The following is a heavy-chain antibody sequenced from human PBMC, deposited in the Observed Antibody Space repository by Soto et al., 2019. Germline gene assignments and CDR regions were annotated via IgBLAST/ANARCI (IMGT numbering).Heavy chain of an antibody. V-gene: IGHV3-49*04. Sequence: GGSLRLSCTASGFTFGDYAMSWVRQAPGKGLEWVGFIRSKAYGGTTEYAASVKGRFTISRDDSKSIAYLQMNSLKTEDTAVYYCSYGSSWTPNFDYWGQGTLVTVSS. D-gene: IGHD6-13*01. CDR3: SYGSSWTPNFDY. CDR1: GFTFGDYA. CDR2: IRSKAYGGTT. J-gene: IGHJ4*02.